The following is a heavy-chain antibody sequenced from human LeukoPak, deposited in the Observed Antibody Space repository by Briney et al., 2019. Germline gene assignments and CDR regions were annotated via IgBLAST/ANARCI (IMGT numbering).Heavy chain of an antibody. CDR3: ACPRGWHGYGAYDI. Sequence: PGGSLRLSCAASGFAFSSYWMSWIRQAPGKGLKCVANVNQAGNEKYYVDSVEGRFTISRDNAKSSLYLQMNSLRAEDTAIYYCACPRGWHGYGAYDIWGQGTIITVSS. CDR2: VNQAGNEK. V-gene: IGHV3-7*05. J-gene: IGHJ3*02. D-gene: IGHD6-19*01. CDR1: GFAFSSYW.